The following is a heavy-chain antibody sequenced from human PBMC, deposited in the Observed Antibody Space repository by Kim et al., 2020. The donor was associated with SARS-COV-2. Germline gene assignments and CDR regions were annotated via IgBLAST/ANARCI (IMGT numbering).Heavy chain of an antibody. CDR1: GVAFSRAD. V-gene: IGHV3-23*01. CDR3: SIHSWEN. D-gene: IGHD1-26*01. Sequence: GGSLRLSCEASGVAFSRADMSWVRQAPGKGLEWVSAIGESDSDTHYADSVNGRFTISRDNSMNTLYLQMNSLRVEDTAVYYCSIHSWENWGRGTLVFGSS. CDR2: IGESDSDT. J-gene: IGHJ4*02.